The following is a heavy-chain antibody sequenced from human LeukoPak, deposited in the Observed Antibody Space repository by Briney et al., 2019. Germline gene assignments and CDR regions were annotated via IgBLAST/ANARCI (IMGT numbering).Heavy chain of an antibody. J-gene: IGHJ4*02. CDR3: ARDGTALTTDVAIGY. CDR1: GFTFSSYW. V-gene: IGHV3-74*01. Sequence: GGALRLSCSASGFTFSSYWIHWVREAPGEGLLWVSRVNSVGGNTGSAHTVKGGFTISRDNAKNTLYLQMNSLRDEDTAVYYCARDGTALTTDVAIGYWGQGTLVTVSS. D-gene: IGHD4-17*01. CDR2: VNSVGGNT.